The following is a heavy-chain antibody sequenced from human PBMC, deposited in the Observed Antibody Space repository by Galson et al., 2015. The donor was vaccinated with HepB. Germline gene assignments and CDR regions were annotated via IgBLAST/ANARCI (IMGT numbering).Heavy chain of an antibody. V-gene: IGHV3-30*04. Sequence: SLRLSCAASGFTFSSYAMHWVRQAPGKGLEWVAVISYDGSNKYYADSVKGRFTISRDNSKNTLYLQMNSLRAEDTAVYYCARADIVVVVAAPFDYWGQGTLVTVSS. D-gene: IGHD2-15*01. CDR2: ISYDGSNK. CDR1: GFTFSSYA. J-gene: IGHJ4*02. CDR3: ARADIVVVVAAPFDY.